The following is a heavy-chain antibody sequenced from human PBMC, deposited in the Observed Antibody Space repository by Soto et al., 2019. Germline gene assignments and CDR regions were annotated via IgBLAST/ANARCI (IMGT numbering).Heavy chain of an antibody. CDR3: ARHAYYYDSSGYSILGAFDI. J-gene: IGHJ3*02. CDR2: IYYSGST. D-gene: IGHD3-22*01. CDR1: GCSISSSSYY. Sequence: XETLSLTCTVSGCSISSSSYYWGWIRQPPGKGLEWIGSIYYSGSTYYNPSLKSRVTISVDTSKNQFSLKLSSVTAADTAVYYCARHAYYYDSSGYSILGAFDIWGQGTMVTVSS. V-gene: IGHV4-39*01.